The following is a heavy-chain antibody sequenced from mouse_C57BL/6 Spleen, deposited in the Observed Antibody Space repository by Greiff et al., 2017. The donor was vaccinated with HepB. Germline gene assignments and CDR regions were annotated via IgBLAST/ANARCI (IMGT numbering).Heavy chain of an antibody. J-gene: IGHJ3*01. Sequence: QVQLQQPGAELVRPGSSVKLSCKASGYTFTSYWMDWVKQRPGQGLEWIGNIYPSDSETHYNQKFKDKATLTVDKSSSPAYMQLSSLTSEDSAVYYCARFSYYYGSSPWFAYWGQGTLVTVSA. V-gene: IGHV1-61*01. CDR2: IYPSDSET. CDR1: GYTFTSYW. CDR3: ARFSYYYGSSPWFAY. D-gene: IGHD1-1*01.